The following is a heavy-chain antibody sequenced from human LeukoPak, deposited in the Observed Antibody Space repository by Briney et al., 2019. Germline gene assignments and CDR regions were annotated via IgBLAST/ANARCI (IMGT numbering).Heavy chain of an antibody. D-gene: IGHD2-8*01. CDR3: ARVRRCTNGVCYTCDY. CDR1: GGSFSGYY. J-gene: IGHJ4*02. Sequence: SETLSLTCDVYGGSFSGYYWSWIRQPPGKGLEWIGEINHSGSTNYNPSLKSRVTISVDTSKNQFSLKLSSVTAADTAVYYCARVRRCTNGVCYTCDYWGQGTLVTVSS. V-gene: IGHV4-34*01. CDR2: INHSGST.